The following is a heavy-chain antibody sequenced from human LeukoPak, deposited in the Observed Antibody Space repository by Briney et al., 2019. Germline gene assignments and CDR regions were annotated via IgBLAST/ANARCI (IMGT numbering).Heavy chain of an antibody. CDR2: ISYDGSNK. CDR3: AKPGATTGDYWFDY. J-gene: IGHJ4*02. Sequence: PGRSLRLSCAASGFTFSSYGMHWVRQAPGKGLEWVAVISYDGSNKYYADSVKGRLTISRDNSKNTLYLQMNSLRAEDTAVYYCAKPGATTGDYWFDYWGQGTLVTVSS. D-gene: IGHD1-26*01. V-gene: IGHV3-30*18. CDR1: GFTFSSYG.